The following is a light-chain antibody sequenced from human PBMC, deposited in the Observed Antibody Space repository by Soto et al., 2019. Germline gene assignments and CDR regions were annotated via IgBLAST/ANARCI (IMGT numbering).Light chain of an antibody. CDR1: SSDVGGYNY. CDR2: DVS. V-gene: IGLV2-11*01. CDR3: CSYAGSYV. J-gene: IGLJ1*01. Sequence: QSALTQPRSVSGSPGQSVTISCTGTSSDVGGYNYVSWYQQHPGKAPKLMIYDVSKRPSGVPDRFSGSKSGNTPSLTISGLQAEDEADFYCCSYAGSYVFGTGTELTVL.